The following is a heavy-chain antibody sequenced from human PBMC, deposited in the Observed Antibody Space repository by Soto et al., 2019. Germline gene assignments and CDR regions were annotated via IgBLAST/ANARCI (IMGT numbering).Heavy chain of an antibody. CDR3: AQDGVDTVTFEY. Sequence: EVQLLESGGGLVQPGGSLRLSCAVSGFTFRTYAVSWVRQAPGKGLEWVSVISGSGDTTVYADSVRGRFATSRDNAKNTAYLQMNSLRADDTAVYYCAQDGVDTVTFEYWGQGTLVTVSS. D-gene: IGHD4-17*01. J-gene: IGHJ4*02. CDR2: ISGSGDTT. V-gene: IGHV3-23*01. CDR1: GFTFRTYA.